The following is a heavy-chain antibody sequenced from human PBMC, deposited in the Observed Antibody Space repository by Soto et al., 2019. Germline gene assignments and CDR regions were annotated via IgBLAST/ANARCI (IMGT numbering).Heavy chain of an antibody. CDR1: GGSISRYY. J-gene: IGHJ6*02. V-gene: IGHV4-59*01. Sequence: QVQLQESGPGLVKPSETLSLTCTVSGGSISRYYWSWIRQPPGKGLEWIGYIYYSGSTNYNPSLKSRVTISVDTSKNQFSLKLSSVTAADTAVYYCARIGGHIVVVPAARDHPKYDSYYYGMDVWGQGTTVTVSS. D-gene: IGHD2-2*01. CDR3: ARIGGHIVVVPAARDHPKYDSYYYGMDV. CDR2: IYYSGST.